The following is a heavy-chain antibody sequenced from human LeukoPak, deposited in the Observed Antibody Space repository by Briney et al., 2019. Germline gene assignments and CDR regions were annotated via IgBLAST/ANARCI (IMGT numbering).Heavy chain of an antibody. J-gene: IGHJ4*02. CDR2: ISYDGSNK. CDR1: GFTFSSYG. Sequence: GGSLRLSCAASGFTFSSYGMPWVRQAPGKGLEWVAVISYDGSNKYYADSVKGRFTISRDNSKNTLYLQMNSLRAEDTAVYYCAKEQQHDYSNYFDYWGQGTLVTVSS. V-gene: IGHV3-30*18. D-gene: IGHD4-4*01. CDR3: AKEQQHDYSNYFDY.